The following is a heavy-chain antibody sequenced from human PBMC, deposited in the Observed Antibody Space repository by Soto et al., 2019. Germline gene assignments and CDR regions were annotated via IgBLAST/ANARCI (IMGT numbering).Heavy chain of an antibody. J-gene: IGHJ6*02. CDR3: ARGTPIPKLRYFDLWGMGV. D-gene: IGHD3-9*01. CDR2: IYYSGST. CDR1: GGSISSGGYY. V-gene: IGHV4-31*03. Sequence: KPSETLSLTCTVSGGSISSGGYYWSWIRQHPGKGLEWIGYIYYSGSTYYNPSLKSRVTISVDTSKNQFSLKLSSVTAADTAVYYCARGTPIPKLRYFDLWGMGVWRQVTTVTVSS.